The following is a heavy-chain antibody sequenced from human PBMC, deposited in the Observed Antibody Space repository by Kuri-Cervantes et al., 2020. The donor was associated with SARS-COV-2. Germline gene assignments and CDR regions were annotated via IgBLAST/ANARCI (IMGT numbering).Heavy chain of an antibody. D-gene: IGHD3-9*01. V-gene: IGHV4-34*01. CDR3: ARRHYDTLAYGMDV. CDR1: GGSFSGYY. CDR2: INHSGST. J-gene: IGHJ6*02. Sequence: SETLSLTCAVYGGSFSGYYWSWIRQPPGKGLEWIGEINHSGSTNYNPSLKSRVTISVDTSKNQFSLKLSSVTAADTAVYYCARRHYDTLAYGMDVWGQGTTVTVSS.